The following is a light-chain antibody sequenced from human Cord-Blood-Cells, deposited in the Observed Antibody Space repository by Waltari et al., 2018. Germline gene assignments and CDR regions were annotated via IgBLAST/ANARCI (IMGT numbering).Light chain of an antibody. CDR1: QSVSTY. J-gene: IGKJ1*01. Sequence: ESVLTQSPATLSLSPGERATLSCTARQSVSTYLGSYLQKPGHAPRLLIYDAFNRATGIPARLSGSGSGTDFTLTISSLEPEDFAVYYCQQRGTWPPTWTFGQGTKVEIK. CDR3: QQRGTWPPTWT. V-gene: IGKV3-11*01. CDR2: DAF.